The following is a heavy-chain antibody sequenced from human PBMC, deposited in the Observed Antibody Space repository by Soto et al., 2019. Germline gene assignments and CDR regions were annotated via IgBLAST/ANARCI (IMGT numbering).Heavy chain of an antibody. CDR1: GYSFTSYW. D-gene: IGHD6-13*01. CDR2: IYPGDSDT. V-gene: IGHV5-51*01. Sequence: PGESLKISCNGSGYSFTSYWIGWVRQMPGKGLEWMGIIYPGDSDTRYSPSFQGQVTISADKSISTAYLQWSSLKASDTAMYYCASSPSIAAAGAPSWGKGTLVTVSS. CDR3: ASSPSIAAAGAPS. J-gene: IGHJ4*02.